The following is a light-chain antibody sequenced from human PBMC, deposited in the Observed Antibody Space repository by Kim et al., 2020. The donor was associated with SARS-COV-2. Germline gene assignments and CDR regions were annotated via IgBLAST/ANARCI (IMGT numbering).Light chain of an antibody. V-gene: IGLV3-21*04. J-gene: IGLJ2*01. CDR2: YDS. CDR1: NIGSKS. CDR3: QVWDSSSDHVV. Sequence: PGKTARITCGGNNIGSKSVHWYQQKPGQAPVLVIYYDSDRPSGIPERFSGSNSGNTATLTISRVEDGDEADYYCQVWDSSSDHVVFGGGTQLTVL.